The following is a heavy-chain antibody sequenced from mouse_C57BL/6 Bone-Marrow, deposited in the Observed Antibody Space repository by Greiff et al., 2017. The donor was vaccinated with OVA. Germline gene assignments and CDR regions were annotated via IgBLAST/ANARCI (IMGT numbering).Heavy chain of an antibody. CDR3: ATYRY. V-gene: IGHV14-4*01. Sequence: EVQLQQSGAELVRPGASVKLSCTASGFNIKDDYMYWVKQRPEQGLEWIGWIDPEDGDTEYASKFQGKATIKVDTSSKKAYLQLSSLTSEDTAVYYCATYRYWGQGTTLTVSS. CDR1: GFNIKDDY. CDR2: IDPEDGDT. J-gene: IGHJ2*01.